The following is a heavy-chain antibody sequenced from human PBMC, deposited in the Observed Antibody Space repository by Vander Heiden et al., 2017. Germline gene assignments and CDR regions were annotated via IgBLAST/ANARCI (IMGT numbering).Heavy chain of an antibody. CDR2: IRNKDNNYAT. CDR1: GFPFIVSS. CDR3: NTNFGI. J-gene: IGHJ3*02. Sequence: EVQLVESGGDFVQPGGSLNLSCAASGFPFIVSSMHWGRQASGKGLKWVGRIRNKDNNYATVYSESVKGRFTISRDDSKNTVYLQMNSLKTEDTAVYYCNTNFGIWGQGTMGTVSS. V-gene: IGHV3-73*02.